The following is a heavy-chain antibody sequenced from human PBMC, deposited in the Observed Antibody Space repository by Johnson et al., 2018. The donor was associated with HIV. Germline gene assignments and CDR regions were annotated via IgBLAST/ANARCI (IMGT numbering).Heavy chain of an antibody. Sequence: EMQLVESGGGVVRPGGSLRLSCAASGFTFDDYGMSWVRQAPGKGLEWVSGINWNGGSTGYADSVKGRFTISRDNAKNSLYLQMNSLRAEDTALYYCARAKGVTICGVVIDAFDIWGQGTMVTVSS. CDR3: ARAKGVTICGVVIDAFDI. D-gene: IGHD3-3*01. J-gene: IGHJ3*02. CDR2: INWNGGST. V-gene: IGHV3-20*04. CDR1: GFTFDDYG.